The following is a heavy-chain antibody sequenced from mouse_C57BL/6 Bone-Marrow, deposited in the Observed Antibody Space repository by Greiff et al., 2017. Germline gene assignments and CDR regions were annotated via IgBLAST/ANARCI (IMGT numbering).Heavy chain of an antibody. CDR1: GYTFTTYS. CDR2: FHPYNDDT. CDR3: ARGLTSYFDD. V-gene: IGHV1-47*01. Sequence: QVTLQESGAELVKPGASVKMSCKASGYTFTTYSIEWMKQNHGKSLEWIGNFHPYNDDTKYNEKFKGKATLTAEKSSSTVYLKLSRLTSDDSAVNYYARGLTSYFDDWGQGTTLTVSS. D-gene: IGHD2-4*01. J-gene: IGHJ2*01.